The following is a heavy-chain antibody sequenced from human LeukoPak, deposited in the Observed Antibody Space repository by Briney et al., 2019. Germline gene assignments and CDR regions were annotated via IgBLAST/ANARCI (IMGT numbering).Heavy chain of an antibody. Sequence: GGSLRLSCAASGFTFSSYAMHWVRQAPGKGLEWVAVISYDGSNKYYADSVKGRFTISRDNSKNTLYLQMNSLRAEDTAVYYCARDTVAGQIYFDHWGQGTLVTVSS. CDR1: GFTFSSYA. V-gene: IGHV3-30-3*01. D-gene: IGHD6-19*01. J-gene: IGHJ4*02. CDR2: ISYDGSNK. CDR3: ARDTVAGQIYFDH.